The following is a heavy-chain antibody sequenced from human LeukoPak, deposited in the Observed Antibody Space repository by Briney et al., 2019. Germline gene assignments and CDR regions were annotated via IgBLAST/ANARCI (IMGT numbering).Heavy chain of an antibody. D-gene: IGHD3-9*01. CDR1: GGSISSSSYY. V-gene: IGHV4-39*07. Sequence: SETLSLTCTVSGGSISSSSYYWGWIRQPPGKGLEWIGSIYHSGSTYYNPSLKSRVTISVDTSKNQFSLKLSSVTAADTAVYYCARAAFFTYDILTGTEDYYYYYMDVWGKGTTVTISS. CDR2: IYHSGST. J-gene: IGHJ6*03. CDR3: ARAAFFTYDILTGTEDYYYYYMDV.